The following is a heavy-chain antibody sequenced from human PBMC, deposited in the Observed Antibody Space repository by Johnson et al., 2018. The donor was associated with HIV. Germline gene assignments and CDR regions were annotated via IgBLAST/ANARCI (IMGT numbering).Heavy chain of an antibody. Sequence: QVQLVESGGGVVQPGRSLRLSCAASGLTFSNYGMHWVRQAPGKGLEWVAVISYDGSNKYYADSVKGRFTISRDNSKNTLYLQMSSLRAEATAVFYCAGDLWGGSYLDVFSIWGQGTMVTVSS. CDR1: GLTFSNYG. D-gene: IGHD1-26*01. V-gene: IGHV3-30*03. CDR3: AGDLWGGSYLDVFSI. J-gene: IGHJ3*02. CDR2: ISYDGSNK.